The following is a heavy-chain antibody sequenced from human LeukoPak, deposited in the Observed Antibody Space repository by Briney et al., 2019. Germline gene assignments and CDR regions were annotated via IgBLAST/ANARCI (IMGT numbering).Heavy chain of an antibody. V-gene: IGHV3-53*01. CDR3: ARRFGSISGSTRNYWFDP. CDR1: GFTVSSNY. Sequence: GGSLRLSCAASGFTVSSNYMSWVRQAPGKGLEWVSVIYSDGSTYYADSVKGRFTIPRDNSKNTLYLQMNSLRADDTAVYYCARRFGSISGSTRNYWFDPWGQGTLVTVSS. CDR2: IYSDGST. D-gene: IGHD1-7*01. J-gene: IGHJ5*02.